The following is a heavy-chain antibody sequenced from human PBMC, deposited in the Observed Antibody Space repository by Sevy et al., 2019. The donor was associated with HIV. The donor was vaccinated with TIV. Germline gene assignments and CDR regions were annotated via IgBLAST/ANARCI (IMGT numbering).Heavy chain of an antibody. CDR1: GFTFNSYG. V-gene: IGHV3-30*18. Sequence: GGSLRLSCAASGFTFNSYGMHWVRQAPGKGLEWVALISYDGSNKYYADSVKGRFTISRDNSKNTLYLQMNSLRGQDTAVYYCAKARSDGYTRYYYYGMDVWGQRTTVTVSS. J-gene: IGHJ6*02. D-gene: IGHD5-12*01. CDR2: ISYDGSNK. CDR3: AKARSDGYTRYYYYGMDV.